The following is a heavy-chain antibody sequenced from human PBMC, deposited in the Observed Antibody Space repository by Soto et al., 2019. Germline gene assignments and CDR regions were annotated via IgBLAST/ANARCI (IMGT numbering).Heavy chain of an antibody. CDR2: MNPNSGNT. V-gene: IGHV1-8*01. J-gene: IGHJ5*02. CDR3: ARGGGHQRWFDP. D-gene: IGHD2-15*01. Sequence: ASVKVSCKASGYTLTSYDINWVRQATGQGLEWMGWMNPNSGNTGYAQKFQGRVTMTRNTSISTAYMELSSLRSEDTAVYYCARGGGHQRWFDPWGQGTLVTVSS. CDR1: GYTLTSYD.